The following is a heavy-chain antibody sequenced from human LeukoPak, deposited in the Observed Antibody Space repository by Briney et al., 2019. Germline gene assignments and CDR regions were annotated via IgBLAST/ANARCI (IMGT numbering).Heavy chain of an antibody. J-gene: IGHJ4*02. CDR1: GYSISSTFY. D-gene: IGHD6-13*01. V-gene: IGHV4-38-2*02. CDR3: ARVTGYVMEDYFDY. Sequence: SETLSLTCTVSGYSISSTFYWGWIRQPPGKGLEWIGSIYYSGSTYYNPSLKSRVTISVDTSKNQFSLRLSSVTAADTAVYYCARVTGYVMEDYFDYWGQGTLVTVSS. CDR2: IYYSGST.